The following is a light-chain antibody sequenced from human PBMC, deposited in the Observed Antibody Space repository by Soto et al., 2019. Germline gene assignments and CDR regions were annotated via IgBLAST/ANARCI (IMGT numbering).Light chain of an antibody. J-gene: IGKJ5*01. CDR3: QQRKNWPPIT. Sequence: EIELTQSPATLSLSPGETATLSCRXSQNVDKFLAWYQQRPGQPPRLLIFDSSNRATGVPVRFSGSGSGTVFTLTIGSLEPEDSAVYYCQQRKNWPPITFGQGTRLEIK. CDR2: DSS. V-gene: IGKV3-11*01. CDR1: QNVDKF.